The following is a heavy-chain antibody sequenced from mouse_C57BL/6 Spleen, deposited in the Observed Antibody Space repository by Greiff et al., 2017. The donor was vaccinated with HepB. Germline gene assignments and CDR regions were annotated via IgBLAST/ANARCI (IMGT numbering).Heavy chain of an antibody. Sequence: VQLKESGPELVKPGASVKISCKASGYAFSSSWMNWVKQRPGKGLEWIGRIYPGDGDTNYNGKFKGKATLTADKSSSTAYMQLSSLTSEDSAVYFCARGDGSPDYWGQGTTLTVSS. CDR1: GYAFSSSW. D-gene: IGHD1-1*01. J-gene: IGHJ2*01. V-gene: IGHV1-82*01. CDR3: ARGDGSPDY. CDR2: IYPGDGDT.